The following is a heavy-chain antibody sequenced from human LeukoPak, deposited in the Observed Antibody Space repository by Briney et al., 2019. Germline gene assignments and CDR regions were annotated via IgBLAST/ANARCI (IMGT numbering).Heavy chain of an antibody. CDR3: ARAKSTVVDAFDI. V-gene: IGHV4-4*02. Sequence: SETLSPTCAVSGGSISSSTWWSWVRQPPGKGLEWIGEIYHSGSTNYNPSLKSRVTISVDKSKNQFSLKLSSVTAADTAVYYCARAKSTVVDAFDIWGQGTMVTVSS. J-gene: IGHJ3*02. CDR2: IYHSGST. D-gene: IGHD4-23*01. CDR1: GGSISSSTW.